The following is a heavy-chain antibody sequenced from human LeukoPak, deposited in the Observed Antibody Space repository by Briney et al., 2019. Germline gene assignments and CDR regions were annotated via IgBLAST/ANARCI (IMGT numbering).Heavy chain of an antibody. CDR3: ARGYCSSTSCYGSGPAGSNMDV. CDR1: GYTFTGYY. J-gene: IGHJ6*03. CDR2: INPNSGGT. V-gene: IGHV1-2*02. Sequence: ASVKVSCKASGYTFTGYYMHWVRQAPGQGLEWMGWINPNSGGTNYAQKFQGRVTMTRGTSISTAYMELSRLRSDDTAVYYCARGYCSSTSCYGSGPAGSNMDVWGKGTTVTVSS. D-gene: IGHD2-2*01.